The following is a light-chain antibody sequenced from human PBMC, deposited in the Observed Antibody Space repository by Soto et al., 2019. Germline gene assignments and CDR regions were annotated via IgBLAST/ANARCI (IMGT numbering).Light chain of an antibody. J-gene: IGKJ1*01. V-gene: IGKV1-39*01. Sequence: QLTQSPSSLSASVGDRVTITCRASQSIDIYLNWYQQKPGKAPKLLIYIAFNLQGGVPSRFSGSASGTVFTLTISILQPEDFATYFCQQSYSHPTFGQGTKVE. CDR2: IAF. CDR1: QSIDIY. CDR3: QQSYSHPT.